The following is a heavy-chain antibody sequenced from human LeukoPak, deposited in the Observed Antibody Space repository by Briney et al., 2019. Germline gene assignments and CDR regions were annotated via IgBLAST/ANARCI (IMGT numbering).Heavy chain of an antibody. D-gene: IGHD3-3*01. Sequence: KPGGSLRLSCAASGFTFSSYSMNWVRQAPGKGLEWVSSISGSSSYIYYADSAKGRFTISRDNAKNSLYLQMNSLRAEDTAVYYCARDKRSGMDYDFWSGYYPFDYWGQGTLVTVSS. CDR1: GFTFSSYS. CDR3: ARDKRSGMDYDFWSGYYPFDY. CDR2: ISGSSSYI. V-gene: IGHV3-21*01. J-gene: IGHJ4*02.